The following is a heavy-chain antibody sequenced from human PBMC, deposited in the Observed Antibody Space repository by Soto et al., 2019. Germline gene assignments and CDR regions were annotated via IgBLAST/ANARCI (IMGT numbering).Heavy chain of an antibody. J-gene: IGHJ6*03. CDR3: AKNPRLGYCSGGSCYSVDYYYYMDV. CDR1: GFTFSSYS. Sequence: GGSLRLSCAASGFTFSSYSMNWVRQAPGSGPEWVSYISSSSNSIYYADSVKGRFTISRDNAKNSLHLQMNSLRAEDTAVYYCAKNPRLGYCSGGSCYSVDYYYYMDVWGKGTTVTVSS. CDR2: ISSSSNSI. V-gene: IGHV3-48*01. D-gene: IGHD2-15*01.